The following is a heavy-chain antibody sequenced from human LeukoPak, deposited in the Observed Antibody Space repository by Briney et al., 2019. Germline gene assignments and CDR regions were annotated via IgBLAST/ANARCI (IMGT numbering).Heavy chain of an antibody. CDR2: INGDGSST. CDR3: ASSGSYRFDY. J-gene: IGHJ4*02. CDR1: GFTFSSYW. Sequence: PGGSLRLSCAASGFTFSSYWMHWVRQAPGRGLVWVSRINGDGSSTTYADSVKGRFTISRDNAKNSLYLQMNSLRDEDTAVYYCASSGSYRFDYWGQGTLVTVSS. D-gene: IGHD1-26*01. V-gene: IGHV3-74*01.